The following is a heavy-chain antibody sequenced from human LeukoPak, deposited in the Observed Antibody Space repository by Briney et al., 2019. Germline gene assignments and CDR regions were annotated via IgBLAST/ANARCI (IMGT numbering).Heavy chain of an antibody. D-gene: IGHD6-19*01. Sequence: ASVKVSCKASGYTFTGYYMHWVRQAPGQGLEWMGWINPNSGGTNYAQKFQGRVTMTRDTFISTAYMELSRLRSDDTAVYYCAREIAVAGPDYFDYWGQGTLVTVSS. CDR1: GYTFTGYY. CDR3: AREIAVAGPDYFDY. V-gene: IGHV1-2*02. CDR2: INPNSGGT. J-gene: IGHJ4*02.